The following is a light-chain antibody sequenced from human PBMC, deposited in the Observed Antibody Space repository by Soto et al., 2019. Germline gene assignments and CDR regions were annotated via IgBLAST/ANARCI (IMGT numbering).Light chain of an antibody. CDR1: PSVTNY. CDR2: GAF. CDR3: QQRNVWPPVT. Sequence: EIVMTQYPDTLSVSPGETVTLSCRASPSVTNYLAWYQQRPGQAPRLLIFGAFNRATGIPARFSGSGSGTDFTLTISSLEPEDSAVYYCQQRNVWPPVTFGQGTRLEIK. J-gene: IGKJ5*01. V-gene: IGKV3-11*01.